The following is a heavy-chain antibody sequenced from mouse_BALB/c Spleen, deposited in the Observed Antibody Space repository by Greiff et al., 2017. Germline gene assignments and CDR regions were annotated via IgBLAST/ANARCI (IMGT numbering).Heavy chain of an antibody. V-gene: IGHV1-69*02. J-gene: IGHJ3*01. Sequence: QVQLQQSGAELVRPGASVKLSCKASGYTFTSYWINWVKQRPGQGLEWIGNIYPSDSYTNYNQKFKDKATLTVDKSSSTAYMQLSSPTSEDSAVYYCTRSDYYGSEAYWGQGTLVTVSA. CDR2: IYPSDSYT. CDR3: TRSDYYGSEAY. D-gene: IGHD1-1*01. CDR1: GYTFTSYW.